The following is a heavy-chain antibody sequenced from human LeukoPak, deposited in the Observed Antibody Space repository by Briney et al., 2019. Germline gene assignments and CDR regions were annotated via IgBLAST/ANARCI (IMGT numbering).Heavy chain of an antibody. Sequence: ASVKVSCKASGYTFTSYFIHWVRQAPGEGLEWMGITNPTGGSTRYAQKFQGRVTMTRDTSTNTVYMELSSLRSEDTAVYYCARGRVTATDGFDIWGQGTTVIVSS. CDR3: ARGRVTATDGFDI. CDR1: GYTFTSYF. J-gene: IGHJ3*02. V-gene: IGHV1-46*01. D-gene: IGHD2-21*02. CDR2: TNPTGGST.